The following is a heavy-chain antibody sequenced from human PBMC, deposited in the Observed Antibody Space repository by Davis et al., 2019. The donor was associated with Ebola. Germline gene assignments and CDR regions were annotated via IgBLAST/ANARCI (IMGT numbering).Heavy chain of an antibody. CDR2: IYYSGST. Sequence: SETLSLTCPVSGGSTSSNYWSWIRQPPGKGLEWIGYIYYSGSTNYNPSLKSRVTISVDTSKNQFSLKLSSVTAADTAVYYCARGPYWFDPWGQGTLVTVSS. CDR3: ARGPYWFDP. J-gene: IGHJ5*02. CDR1: GGSTSSNY. V-gene: IGHV4-59*08.